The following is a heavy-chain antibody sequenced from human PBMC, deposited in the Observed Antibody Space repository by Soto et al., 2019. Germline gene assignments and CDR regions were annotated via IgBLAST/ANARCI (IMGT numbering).Heavy chain of an antibody. CDR2: IHYSGST. V-gene: IGHV4-59*01. CDR1: VGSIGSYY. D-gene: IGHD3-22*01. CDR3: AREGKFDSSASYFFQTLNF. Sequence: SETLSLTCTVSVGSIGSYYWTWIRQPPGKGLEWIGCIHYSGSTTYNPSLKSRVTISVDTSKSQFSLKLSSVTAADTAVYFCAREGKFDSSASYFFQTLNFWGRGTLVTVSS. J-gene: IGHJ2*01.